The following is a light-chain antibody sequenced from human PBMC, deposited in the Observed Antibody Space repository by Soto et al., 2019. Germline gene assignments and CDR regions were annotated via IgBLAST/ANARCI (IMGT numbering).Light chain of an antibody. V-gene: IGLV4-69*01. Sequence: QSVLTQSPSASASLGASVKLTCTLSSGHSSYAIAWHQQQPEKGPRYLMKLNSDGSHSKGDGIPDRFSGSSSGAERYLTIAILQSEDEADYYCQTWGTGIRVFGGGTKLTV. CDR2: LNSDGSH. J-gene: IGLJ2*01. CDR1: SGHSSYA. CDR3: QTWGTGIRV.